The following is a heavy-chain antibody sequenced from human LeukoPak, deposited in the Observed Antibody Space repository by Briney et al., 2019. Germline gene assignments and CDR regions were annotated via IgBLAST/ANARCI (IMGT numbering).Heavy chain of an antibody. CDR2: IWYDGSNK. D-gene: IGHD2-2*01. J-gene: IGHJ4*02. CDR3: AREAWSGGDIVVVPAAPYYFDY. Sequence: PGGSLRLSCAVFGFTFRNDWMSWVRQAPGKGLEWVAVIWYDGSNKYYADSVKGRFTISRDNSKNTLYLQMNSLRAEDTAVYYCAREAWSGGDIVVVPAAPYYFDYWGQGTLVTVSS. CDR1: GFTFRNDW. V-gene: IGHV3-33*08.